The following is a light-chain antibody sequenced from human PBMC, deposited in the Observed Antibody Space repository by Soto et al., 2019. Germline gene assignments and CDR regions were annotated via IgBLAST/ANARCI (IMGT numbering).Light chain of an antibody. J-gene: IGLJ2*01. Sequence: QSVLTQPPSASGTPGQRVTISCSGSSSNIGSNTVNCYQQLPGTAPQLLIYSNKQRPSAVPDRFSGSKSGTSASLAISGLQSEDEADYYCETWDDSLNGYVVFGGGTKLTVL. CDR1: SSNIGSNT. V-gene: IGLV1-44*01. CDR2: SNK. CDR3: ETWDDSLNGYVV.